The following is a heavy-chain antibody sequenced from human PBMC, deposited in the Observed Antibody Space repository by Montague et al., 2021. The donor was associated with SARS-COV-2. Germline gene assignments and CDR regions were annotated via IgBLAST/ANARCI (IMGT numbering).Heavy chain of an antibody. CDR3: ARERTYGDYDVY. V-gene: IGHV3-33*01. CDR1: GFTFSSYG. J-gene: IGHJ4*02. D-gene: IGHD4-17*01. CDR2: IWYDGSNK. Sequence: SRRLSFSASGFTFSSYGMHWVRQAPGKGLEWVAVIWYDGSNKYYADSVKGRFTISRDNSKNTLYLQMNSLRAEDTAVYYCARERTYGDYDVYWGQGTLVTVSS.